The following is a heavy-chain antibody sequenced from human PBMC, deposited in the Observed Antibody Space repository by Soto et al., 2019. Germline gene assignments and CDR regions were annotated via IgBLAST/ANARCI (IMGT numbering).Heavy chain of an antibody. V-gene: IGHV1-18*01. J-gene: IGHJ6*03. CDR2: ISAYNGNT. Sequence: ASVKVSCKASGYTFTSYGISWVRQAPGQGLEWMGWISAYNGNTNYAQKLQGRVTMTTDTSTSTAYMELRSLRSDDTAVYYCARDRVVVVAATPYYYYMDVWGKGTTVTVSS. CDR1: GYTFTSYG. CDR3: ARDRVVVVAATPYYYYMDV. D-gene: IGHD2-15*01.